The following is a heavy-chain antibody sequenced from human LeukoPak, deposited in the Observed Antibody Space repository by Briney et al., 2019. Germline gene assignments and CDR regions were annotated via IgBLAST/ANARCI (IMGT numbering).Heavy chain of an antibody. V-gene: IGHV4-59*08. D-gene: IGHD5-18*01. CDR3: AYTAMAPYWYFDL. J-gene: IGHJ2*01. CDR2: IYYTGST. CDR1: GGSISRDY. Sequence: SETLSLTCTVSGGSISRDYWSWIRQPPGKGLEWIGYIYYTGSTNYNPSLKSRVTISVDTSKNQFSLKLSSVTAADTAVYYCAYTAMAPYWYFDLWGRGTLVTVSS.